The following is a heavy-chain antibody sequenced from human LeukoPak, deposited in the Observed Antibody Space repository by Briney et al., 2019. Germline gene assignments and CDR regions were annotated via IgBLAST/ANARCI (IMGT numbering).Heavy chain of an antibody. Sequence: GGSLRLSCAASGFTFSRYGMHWVRQAPGKGLEWVTAISYDGSNKYYADSVKGRFTISRDNAKNSLFLQMNSLRAEDTAVYFCARGTMFPYYFDFWGQGTLVTVSS. J-gene: IGHJ4*02. CDR1: GFTFSRYG. CDR2: ISYDGSNK. D-gene: IGHD3-10*02. V-gene: IGHV3-30*04. CDR3: ARGTMFPYYFDF.